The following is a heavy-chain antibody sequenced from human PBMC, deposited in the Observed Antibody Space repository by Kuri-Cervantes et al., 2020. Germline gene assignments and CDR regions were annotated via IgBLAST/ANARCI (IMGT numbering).Heavy chain of an antibody. Sequence: ESLKISCAVYGGSFSGYYWSWIRQPPGKGLEWIGEINHSGSTNYNPSLKSRVTISVDTSKNQFSLKLSSVTAADTAVYYCARVRPYGDHFDYWGQGTLVTVSS. CDR3: ARVRPYGDHFDY. CDR1: GGSFSGYY. J-gene: IGHJ4*02. D-gene: IGHD3-10*01. V-gene: IGHV4-34*01. CDR2: INHSGST.